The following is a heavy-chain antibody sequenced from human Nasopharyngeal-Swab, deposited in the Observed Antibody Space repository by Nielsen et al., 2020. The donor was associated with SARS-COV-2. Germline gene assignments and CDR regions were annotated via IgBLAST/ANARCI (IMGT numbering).Heavy chain of an antibody. Sequence: GGSLRLSCAASGFTFSSYSMNWVRQAPGEGLEWVSSISSSSSYIYYADSVKGRFTISRDNAKNSLYLQMNSLRAEDTAVYYCARASGYDFGYYYGMDVWGQGTTVTVSS. CDR1: GFTFSSYS. CDR3: ARASGYDFGYYYGMDV. V-gene: IGHV3-21*01. CDR2: ISSSSSYI. J-gene: IGHJ6*02. D-gene: IGHD5-12*01.